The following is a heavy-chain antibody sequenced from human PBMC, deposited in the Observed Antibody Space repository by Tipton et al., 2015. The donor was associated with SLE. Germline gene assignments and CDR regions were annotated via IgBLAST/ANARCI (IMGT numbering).Heavy chain of an antibody. J-gene: IGHJ4*02. V-gene: IGHV3-7*01. CDR1: GFTFSDHY. CDR2: IKPDGDDK. CDR3: AGGTGAYFDH. D-gene: IGHD3-16*01. Sequence: SLRLSCAASGFTFSDHYMDWVRQAPGKGLEWVANIKPDGDDKYYVDSVKGRFTISRDNSKNTLYLQMNRLRVEDTAVYYCAGGTGAYFDHWGQGTLVTVSS.